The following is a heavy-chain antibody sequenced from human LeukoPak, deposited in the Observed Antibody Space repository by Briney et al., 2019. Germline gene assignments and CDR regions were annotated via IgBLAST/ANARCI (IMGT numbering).Heavy chain of an antibody. CDR2: IYYSGST. J-gene: IGHJ4*02. V-gene: IGHV4-59*01. CDR3: ARFGYSGYELYFDY. Sequence: PSETLSFTCTVSGGSISSYYWSWIRQPPGKGLEWIGYIYYSGSTNYNPSLKSRVTISVDTSKNQFSLKLSSVTAADTALYYCARFGYSGYELYFDYWGQGTLVTVSS. CDR1: GGSISSYY. D-gene: IGHD5-12*01.